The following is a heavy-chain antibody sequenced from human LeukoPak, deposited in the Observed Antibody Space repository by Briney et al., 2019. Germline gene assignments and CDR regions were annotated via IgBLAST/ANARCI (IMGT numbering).Heavy chain of an antibody. Sequence: PSQTLSLTCTLSGGSISSGVYYWSWIRQHPGKGLEWIGYIYYSGSTCYNPSLKSRVTISVDTSKNQFSLKLSSVTAADTAVYYCAREATTVTSTGFDYWGQGTLVTVSS. CDR1: GGSISSGVYY. CDR2: IYYSGST. CDR3: AREATTVTSTGFDY. D-gene: IGHD4-17*01. J-gene: IGHJ4*02. V-gene: IGHV4-31*03.